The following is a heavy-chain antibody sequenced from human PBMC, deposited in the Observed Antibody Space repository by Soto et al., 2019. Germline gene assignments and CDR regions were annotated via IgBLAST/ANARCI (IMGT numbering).Heavy chain of an antibody. V-gene: IGHV4-30-4*01. CDR1: GGSISFDHYH. Sequence: SETLSLTCTVSGGSISFDHYHWTWIRQPPGKGLEWIGYVHYSGSVLYNPSLQSRVSISVDTSKNQFSLKLSSVTAADTAVYFCARADDGGDRDYYGLDVWGQGTTVTVSS. CDR2: VHYSGSV. CDR3: ARADDGGDRDYYGLDV. J-gene: IGHJ6*02. D-gene: IGHD2-21*02.